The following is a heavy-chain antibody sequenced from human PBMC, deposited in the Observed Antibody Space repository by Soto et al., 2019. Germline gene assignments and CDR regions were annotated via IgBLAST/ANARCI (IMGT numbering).Heavy chain of an antibody. V-gene: IGHV1-69*02. CDR1: GGTFSSYT. D-gene: IGHD3-10*01. CDR3: ARFRGSYGMDV. Sequence: QVQLVQSGAEVKKPGSSVKVSCKASGGTFSSYTISWVRQAPGQGLEWMGRNTPILGIANYAQKIQGRVTITADKSTSTAYMALRSRRSEDTAVYYCARFRGSYGMDVWGQGTTVTVSS. CDR2: NTPILGIA. J-gene: IGHJ6*02.